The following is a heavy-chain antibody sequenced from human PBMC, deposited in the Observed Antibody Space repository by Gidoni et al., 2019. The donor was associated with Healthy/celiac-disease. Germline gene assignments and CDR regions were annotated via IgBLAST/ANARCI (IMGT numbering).Heavy chain of an antibody. J-gene: IGHJ3*02. CDR1: GFTFSSYA. CDR3: AKQYYYDSSGYYVKTSLVLSDAFDI. Sequence: EVQLLESGGGLVQPGGSLRLSCAASGFTFSSYAMSWVRQAPGKGLEWVSAISGSGGSTYYADSVKGRFTISRDNSKNTLYLQMNSLRAEDTAVYYCAKQYYYDSSGYYVKTSLVLSDAFDIWGQGTMVTVSS. CDR2: ISGSGGST. V-gene: IGHV3-23*01. D-gene: IGHD3-22*01.